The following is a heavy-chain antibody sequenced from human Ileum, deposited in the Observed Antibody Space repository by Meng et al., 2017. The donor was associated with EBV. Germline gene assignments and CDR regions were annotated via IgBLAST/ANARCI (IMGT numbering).Heavy chain of an antibody. V-gene: IGHV4-28*01. CDR2: IYYSGST. Sequence: QVQLPESGPRLVKPSDTLSLTCAVSGYPISSTNWWGWIRQPPGKGLEWIGYIYYSGSTSYNPSLKSRVTMSVDTSKNQFSLNLNSVTAVDTAVYYCARNVPGTSAYYDWGQGTLVTVSS. CDR1: GYPISSTNW. CDR3: ARNVPGTSAYYD. D-gene: IGHD3-22*01. J-gene: IGHJ4*02.